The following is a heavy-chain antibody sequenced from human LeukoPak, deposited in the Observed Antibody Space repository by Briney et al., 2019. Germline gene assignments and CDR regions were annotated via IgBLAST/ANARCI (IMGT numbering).Heavy chain of an antibody. J-gene: IGHJ4*02. D-gene: IGHD1-26*01. Sequence: GGSLRLSCAASGFTFSRYALPWVRQAPGKGLEWVAVISFDATKAYYADAVKGRFSISRDNSNSTLFLQMNSPRENDTAVYHCARGRGATKKYWGQGTPVTVSS. CDR2: ISFDATKA. CDR3: ARGRGATKKY. CDR1: GFTFSRYA. V-gene: IGHV3-30*04.